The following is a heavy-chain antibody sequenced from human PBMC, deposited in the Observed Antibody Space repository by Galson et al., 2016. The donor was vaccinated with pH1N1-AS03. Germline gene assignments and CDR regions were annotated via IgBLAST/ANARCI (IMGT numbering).Heavy chain of an antibody. D-gene: IGHD3-16*02. J-gene: IGHJ2*01. CDR3: ARDRHYYNYIWGTYRYDWYFDL. CDR2: IWHDGSEK. CDR1: GFTFSSHG. Sequence: SLRLSCAASGFTFSSHGMHWVRQTPGKGLEWVAVIWHDGSEKYYADSVKGRFTISRGNSKNTLYLQMNSLRAEDTAVYYCARDRHYYNYIWGTYRYDWYFDLWGRGTLVTVSS. V-gene: IGHV3-33*01.